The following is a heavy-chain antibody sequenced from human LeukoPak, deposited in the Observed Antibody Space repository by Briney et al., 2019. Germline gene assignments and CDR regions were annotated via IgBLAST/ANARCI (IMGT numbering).Heavy chain of an antibody. Sequence: GASVTVSCKASGYTFNDYYMHWVRQAPGQPFEWLAWFNTKSGDTHYTQKFQGRVTVTTDTSITSVYMELSGLQSDDTAVYYCVRDLTGGSGDWGQGTLVTVSS. V-gene: IGHV1-2*02. D-gene: IGHD6-19*01. CDR2: FNTKSGDT. CDR3: VRDLTGGSGD. J-gene: IGHJ4*02. CDR1: GYTFNDYY.